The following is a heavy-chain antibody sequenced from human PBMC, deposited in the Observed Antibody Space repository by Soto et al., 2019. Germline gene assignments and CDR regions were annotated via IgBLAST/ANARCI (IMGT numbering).Heavy chain of an antibody. J-gene: IGHJ6*02. V-gene: IGHV1-69*01. CDR3: ARSQGGSSSLDIYYYYYYGMDV. Sequence: QVQLVQSGAEVKKPGSSVKVSCKAPGGTFSSYAISWVRQAPGQGLEWMGGIIPIFGTANYAQKLQGRVTITADESTSTGYMELSSLRSEDTAVYYCARSQGGSSSLDIYYYYYYGMDVWGQGTKVTVSS. CDR1: GGTFSSYA. D-gene: IGHD2-15*01. CDR2: IIPIFGTA.